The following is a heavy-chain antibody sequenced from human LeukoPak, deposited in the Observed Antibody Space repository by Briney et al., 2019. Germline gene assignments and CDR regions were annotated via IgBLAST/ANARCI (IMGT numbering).Heavy chain of an antibody. J-gene: IGHJ4*02. CDR2: INHSGST. CDR1: GGSFSGYY. CDR3: AGARRYFDY. V-gene: IGHV4-34*01. Sequence: SETLSLTCAVYGGSFSGYYWSWIRQPPGKGLEWIGEINHSGSTNYNPSLKSRVTISVDTSKNQFSLKLSSVTAADTAVYYCAGARRYFDYWGQGTLVTVSS.